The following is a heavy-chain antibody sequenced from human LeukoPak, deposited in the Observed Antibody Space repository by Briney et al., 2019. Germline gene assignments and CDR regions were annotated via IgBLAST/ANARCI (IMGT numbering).Heavy chain of an antibody. Sequence: GGSLRLSCAASGFTVSSMYMSWVRQAPGKGLEWVSVIYGGGSTFYADSVKGRFTISRDNSKNTLYLQMNSLKSEDTAVYYCAKVDDYGDYWGQGTLVTVSS. CDR2: IYGGGST. V-gene: IGHV3-53*01. CDR3: AKVDDYGDY. J-gene: IGHJ4*02. CDR1: GFTVSSMY. D-gene: IGHD5-24*01.